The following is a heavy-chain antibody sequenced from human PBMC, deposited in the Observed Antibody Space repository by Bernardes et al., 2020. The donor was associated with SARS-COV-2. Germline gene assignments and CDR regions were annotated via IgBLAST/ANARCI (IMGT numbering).Heavy chain of an antibody. V-gene: IGHV3-20*04. CDR2: INWKGDTT. Sequence: GGSLRLSCAASGFIFPEYGLSWVRKVPGKGLEWVSGINWKGDTTHYADFVKGRFTIARDNAKNSLYLQMNSLSVEDTALYYCARYSGYYSGLDVWGQGTTVTVSS. J-gene: IGHJ6*02. CDR3: ARYSGYYSGLDV. CDR1: GFIFPEYG. D-gene: IGHD1-26*01.